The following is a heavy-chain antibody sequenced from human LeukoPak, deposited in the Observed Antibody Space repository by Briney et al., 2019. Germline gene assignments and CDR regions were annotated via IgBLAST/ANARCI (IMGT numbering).Heavy chain of an antibody. D-gene: IGHD3-16*02. V-gene: IGHV3-23*01. Sequence: GGSLRLSCAASGFTFSNYAMSWVRQAPGKGLEWVSIIGYRGGSIYYAYSVQGRFTISRYNSKNTLSLQMNSLRPEDTAVYYCAKSWGYTRPYYNYMDVWGKGTTVTVSS. J-gene: IGHJ6*03. CDR1: GFTFSNYA. CDR3: AKSWGYTRPYYNYMDV. CDR2: IGYRGGSI.